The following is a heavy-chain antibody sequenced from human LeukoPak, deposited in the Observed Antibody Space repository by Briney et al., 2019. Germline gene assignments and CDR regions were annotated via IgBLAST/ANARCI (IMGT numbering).Heavy chain of an antibody. V-gene: IGHV3-33*01. CDR1: GFTFSSYG. CDR3: ARDRSLTIPFDI. J-gene: IGHJ3*02. CDR2: IWYDGSNK. D-gene: IGHD3-3*01. Sequence: PGGSVRLSCAASGFTFSSYGMHWVPQAPGKGLEWVAVIWYDGSNKYYADSVKGRFTISRDNSKNTLYLQMNSLRAEDTAVYYCARDRSLTIPFDIWGQGTMVTVSS.